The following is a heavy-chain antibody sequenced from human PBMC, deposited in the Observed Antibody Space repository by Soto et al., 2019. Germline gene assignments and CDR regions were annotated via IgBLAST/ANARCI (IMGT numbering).Heavy chain of an antibody. Sequence: QVQLVESGGGVVQPGRSLRLSCAASGFTFSRYTMHWVRQAPGKGLGWVAVISYDGSNKYYADSVKGRFTISRDNSKNTLYLQMNSLRAEDTAVFYCARSGGSYFGPFDYWGQGTLVTVSS. D-gene: IGHD1-26*01. CDR3: ARSGGSYFGPFDY. CDR1: GFTFSRYT. CDR2: ISYDGSNK. J-gene: IGHJ4*02. V-gene: IGHV3-30-3*01.